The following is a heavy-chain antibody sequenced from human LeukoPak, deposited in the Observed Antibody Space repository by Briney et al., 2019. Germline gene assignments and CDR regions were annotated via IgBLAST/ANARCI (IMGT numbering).Heavy chain of an antibody. CDR3: ASGPRAFGGVI. Sequence: GGSLRLSCAASGSTFSSYWMSWVRQAPGKGLEWVANIKQDGSEKYYVDSVKGRFTISRDNAKNSLYLQMNSLRAEDTAVYHCASGPRAFGGVIWGQGTLVTVSS. V-gene: IGHV3-7*01. J-gene: IGHJ4*02. D-gene: IGHD3-16*01. CDR2: IKQDGSEK. CDR1: GSTFSSYW.